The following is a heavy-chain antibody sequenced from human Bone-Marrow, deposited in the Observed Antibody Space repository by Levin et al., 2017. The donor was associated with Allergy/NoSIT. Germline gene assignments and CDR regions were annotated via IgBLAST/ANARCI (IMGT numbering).Heavy chain of an antibody. D-gene: IGHD6-19*01. J-gene: IGHJ4*02. CDR3: ARDPDSSGWYRFDY. V-gene: IGHV3-30-3*01. CDR2: ISHDRSNE. CDR1: GFMFTSYA. Sequence: GESLKISCAASGFMFTSYALHWVRQAPGKGLEWVAVISHDRSNEYYTDSVKGRFTISRDNSKNTLYLQMNSLRAEDTAVYFCARDPDSSGWYRFDYWGQGTLVTVSS.